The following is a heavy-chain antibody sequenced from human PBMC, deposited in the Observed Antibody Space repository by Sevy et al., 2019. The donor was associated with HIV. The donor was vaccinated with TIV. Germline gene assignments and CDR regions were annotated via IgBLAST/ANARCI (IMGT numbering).Heavy chain of an antibody. J-gene: IGHJ4*02. D-gene: IGHD2-2*01. V-gene: IGHV3-30*04. CDR1: GFTFSSYA. CDR3: ARDRSSSWINYYFDY. Sequence: GGSLRLSCAASGFTFSSYAIHWVRQAPGKGLEWVAVISYDGSKKYYADSVKGRFTISRDNSKNTLYLQMNSLGVEDTAVYYWARDRSSSWINYYFDYWGQGTLVTVSS. CDR2: ISYDGSKK.